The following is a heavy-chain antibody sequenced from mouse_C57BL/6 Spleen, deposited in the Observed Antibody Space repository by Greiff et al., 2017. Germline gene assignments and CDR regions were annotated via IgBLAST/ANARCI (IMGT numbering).Heavy chain of an antibody. CDR1: GFTFSDYG. CDR3: ARAQIPYFDV. CDR2: ISSGSSTI. D-gene: IGHD1-3*01. Sequence: EVHLVESGGGLVKPGGSLKLSCAASGFTFSDYGMHWVRQAPEKGLEWVAYISSGSSTIYYADTVKGRFTISRDNAKNTLFLQMTSLRSEDTAMYYCARAQIPYFDVWGTGTTVTVSS. J-gene: IGHJ1*03. V-gene: IGHV5-17*01.